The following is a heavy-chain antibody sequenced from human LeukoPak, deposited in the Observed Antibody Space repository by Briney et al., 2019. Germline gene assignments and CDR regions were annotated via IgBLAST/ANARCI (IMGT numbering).Heavy chain of an antibody. V-gene: IGHV3-20*04. CDR1: GFTFDDYG. J-gene: IGHJ4*02. D-gene: IGHD2-2*01. CDR3: ARGYCSSTTCYDPFDY. Sequence: PGGSLRLSCAASGFTFDDYGMSWVRQAPGKGLEWVSGINWDGGSTGYADSVKGRFTISRGKAKNSLSLQMNSLRAEDTALYYCARGYCSSTTCYDPFDYWGQGTLVTVSS. CDR2: INWDGGST.